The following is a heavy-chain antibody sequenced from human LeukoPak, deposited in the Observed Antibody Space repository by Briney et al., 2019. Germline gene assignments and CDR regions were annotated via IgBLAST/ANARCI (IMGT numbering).Heavy chain of an antibody. CDR3: ARDPGYCSSTSCYTHFDY. V-gene: IGHV1-69*13. D-gene: IGHD2-2*02. CDR2: IIPIFGTA. J-gene: IGHJ4*02. CDR1: GGTFSSYA. Sequence: SVKVSCKASGGTFSSYAISWVRQAPGQGLEWMGGIIPIFGTANYAQKFQGRVTITADESTSTAYMELSSLRSEDTAVYYCARDPGYCSSTSCYTHFDYWGQGTLVTVSS.